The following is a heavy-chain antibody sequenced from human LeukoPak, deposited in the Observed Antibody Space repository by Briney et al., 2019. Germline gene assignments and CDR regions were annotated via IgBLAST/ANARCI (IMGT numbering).Heavy chain of an antibody. J-gene: IGHJ6*04. D-gene: IGHD3-10*01. CDR1: GGSISSSSYY. CDR2: IYYSGST. CDR3: ARDVGYYYGSGSYSYYYGMDV. V-gene: IGHV4-39*02. Sequence: SETLSLTCTVSGGSISSSSYYWGWIRQPPGKGLEWIGSIYYSGSTYYNPSLKSRVTISVDTSKNQFSLKLSSVTAADTAVYYCARDVGYYYGSGSYSYYYGMDVWGKGTTVTVSS.